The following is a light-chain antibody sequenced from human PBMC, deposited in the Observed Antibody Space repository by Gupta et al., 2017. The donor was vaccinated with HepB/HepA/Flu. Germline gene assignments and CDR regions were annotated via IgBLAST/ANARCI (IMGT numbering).Light chain of an antibody. CDR1: QSVSSSY. CDR2: GAS. Sequence: EIVLTQSPGTLSLSPGERATLACRASQSVSSSYLAWYQQKPGQAPRLLIYGASSRATGIPDRFSRSGSGTDFTLTISRLEPEDFAVYYCQQYGSSPFTCGPETKVDIK. V-gene: IGKV3-20*01. CDR3: QQYGSSPFT. J-gene: IGKJ3*01.